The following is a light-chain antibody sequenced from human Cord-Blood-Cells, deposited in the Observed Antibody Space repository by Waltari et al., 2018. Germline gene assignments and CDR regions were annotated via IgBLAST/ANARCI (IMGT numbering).Light chain of an antibody. CDR3: SSYTSSSTVV. CDR2: DVS. J-gene: IGLJ2*01. CDR1: SSHVGGFTY. Sequence: SPLTHPASVHGSPRQTTPISRIGSSSHVGGFTYVSWYQQHPGKAPKLMIYDVSNRPSGVSNRFSGCKSGNTASLTISGLQAEDEADYYGSSYTSSSTVVFGGGTKLTVL. V-gene: IGLV2-14*01.